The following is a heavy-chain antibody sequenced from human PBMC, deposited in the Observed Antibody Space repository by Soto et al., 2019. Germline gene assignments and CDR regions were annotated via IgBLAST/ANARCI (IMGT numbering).Heavy chain of an antibody. CDR2: MNPNSGNT. Sequence: GASVKVSCKASGYTFTGYDINWVRQATGQGLEWMGWMNPNSGNTGYAQKFQGRVTMTRNTSISTAYMELSSLRSEDTAVYYCARGRSYYDILAGQRYYYYGMDVWGQGTTVTVSS. D-gene: IGHD3-9*01. V-gene: IGHV1-8*01. CDR1: GYTFTGYD. CDR3: ARGRSYYDILAGQRYYYYGMDV. J-gene: IGHJ6*02.